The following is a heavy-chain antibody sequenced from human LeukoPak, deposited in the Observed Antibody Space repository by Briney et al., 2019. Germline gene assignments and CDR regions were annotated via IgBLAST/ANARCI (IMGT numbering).Heavy chain of an antibody. CDR1: GCTFSSYA. CDR2: IIPIFGTT. V-gene: IGHV1-69*05. CDR3: ARDSSPVNYYDSSGYQLDY. Sequence: GGSVKVSCKASGCTFSSYAISWVRQAPGQGLEWMGEIIPIFGTTNYAQYFQGRVTITTDDSTNTAYMELSSLRTEDTAVYSCARDSSPVNYYDSSGYQLDYWCQGSMVTVSS. J-gene: IGHJ4*02. D-gene: IGHD3-22*01.